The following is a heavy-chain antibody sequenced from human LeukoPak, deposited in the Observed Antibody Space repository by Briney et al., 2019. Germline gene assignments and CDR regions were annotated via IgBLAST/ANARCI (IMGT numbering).Heavy chain of an antibody. CDR3: ARDNSRREGGTTFWWFDP. Sequence: GASVKVSCKASGFTFSSYYMHWVRQAPGQGPEWMGLINPTGDSTFYAQKFQGRATVTRDTSTSTVYMELSSLRSEDTAVYFCARDNSRREGGTTFWWFDPWGREPWSPSRQ. J-gene: IGHJ5*02. D-gene: IGHD1-26*01. CDR2: INPTGDST. CDR1: GFTFSSYY. V-gene: IGHV1-46*01.